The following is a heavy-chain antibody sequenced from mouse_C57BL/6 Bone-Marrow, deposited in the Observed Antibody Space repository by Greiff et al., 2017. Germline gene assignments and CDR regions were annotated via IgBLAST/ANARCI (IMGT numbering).Heavy chain of an antibody. CDR1: GYSFTDYN. CDR2: INPNYGNT. Sequence: EVKLLQSGPELVKPGASVKISCKASGYSFTDYNMNWVKQSNGQSLEWIGVINPNYGNTSYNQKFKGKATLTVDQSSSTAYMQLNSLTSADSAVYYCAGRLRQDYFDYWGQGTTLTVSS. V-gene: IGHV1-39*01. CDR3: AGRLRQDYFDY. D-gene: IGHD3-2*02. J-gene: IGHJ2*01.